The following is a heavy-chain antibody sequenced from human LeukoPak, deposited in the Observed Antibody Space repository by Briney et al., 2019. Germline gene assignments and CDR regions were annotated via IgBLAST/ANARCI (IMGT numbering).Heavy chain of an antibody. CDR3: ARVTGYMIEDYFDY. J-gene: IGHJ4*02. CDR1: GGSISSYY. Sequence: PSETLSLTCTVSGGSISSYYWSWLRQPPGKGLEYIGYTHYSGSTNYNPSLKSRVTISLDTSGNQFSLKLSPVTAADTAVYYCARVTGYMIEDYFDYWGQGTLVTVSS. V-gene: IGHV4-59*01. D-gene: IGHD3-22*01. CDR2: THYSGST.